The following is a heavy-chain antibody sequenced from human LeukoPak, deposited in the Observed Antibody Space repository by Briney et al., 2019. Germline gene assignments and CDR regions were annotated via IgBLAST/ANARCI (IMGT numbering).Heavy chain of an antibody. Sequence: GGSLRLSCAASGFTFSSYWMSWVRQAPGKGLEWAANIKQDGSEKYYVDSVKGRFTISRDNAKNSLYLQMNSLRAEDTAVYYCARDFAHSDFWSGKYYFDYWGQGTLVTVSS. CDR3: ARDFAHSDFWSGKYYFDY. V-gene: IGHV3-7*01. CDR2: IKQDGSEK. J-gene: IGHJ4*02. D-gene: IGHD3-3*01. CDR1: GFTFSSYW.